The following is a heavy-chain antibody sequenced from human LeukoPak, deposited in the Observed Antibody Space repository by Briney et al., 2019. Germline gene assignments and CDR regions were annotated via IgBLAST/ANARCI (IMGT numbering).Heavy chain of an antibody. J-gene: IGHJ4*02. V-gene: IGHV3-74*01. CDR2: INSDGSDI. CDR1: GFTFSRYW. D-gene: IGHD1-26*01. Sequence: GGSLRLSCAASGFTFSRYWMHWVRQAPGKGLVWVSRINSDGSDITYADSVKGRFTISRDNAKSTVYLRMNSLRAEDTAVYYCARGSLGDGSLLIDYWGQGTLVTVSS. CDR3: ARGSLGDGSLLIDY.